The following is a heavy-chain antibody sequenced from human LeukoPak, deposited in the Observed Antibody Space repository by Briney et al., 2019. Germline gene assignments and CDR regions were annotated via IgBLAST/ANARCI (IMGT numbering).Heavy chain of an antibody. CDR2: TYYRSKWYN. D-gene: IGHD5-24*01. J-gene: IGHJ4*02. V-gene: IGHV6-1*01. CDR3: ARGQLREDGYNYAEPAYDY. Sequence: SQTLSLTCAISGDSVSSNSAAWNWIRQSPSRGLEWLGRTYYRSKWYNDYAVSVKSRITINPDTSKNQFSLQLNSVTPEDTAVYYCARGQLREDGYNYAEPAYDYWGQGTLVTVSS. CDR1: GDSVSSNSAA.